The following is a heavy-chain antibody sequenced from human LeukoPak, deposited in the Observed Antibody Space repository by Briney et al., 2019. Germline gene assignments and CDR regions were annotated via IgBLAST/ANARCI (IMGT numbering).Heavy chain of an antibody. CDR1: GFTFGSYG. CDR2: ILYDGSNK. CDR3: AAVEMATIGPFDY. D-gene: IGHD5-24*01. Sequence: GGSLRLSCAASGFTFGSYGMHWVRQAPGKGLEWVAVILYDGSNKYYTESAKGRFTISRDNSKNTLYLQMNSLRAEDTAVYYCAAVEMATIGPFDYWGQGTLVTVSS. V-gene: IGHV3-30*03. J-gene: IGHJ4*02.